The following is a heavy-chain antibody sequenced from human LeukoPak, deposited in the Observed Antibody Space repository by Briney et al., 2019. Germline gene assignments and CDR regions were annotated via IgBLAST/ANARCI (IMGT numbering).Heavy chain of an antibody. CDR3: ARRSPNYYFDY. J-gene: IGHJ4*02. V-gene: IGHV3-21*01. CDR1: GFTFSNYN. CDR2: ISSSNNYI. Sequence: GGSLRLSCAASGFTFSNYNMNWVRQAPGKGLGWVSSISSSNNYIYYADSVKGRFTISRDNAKNPLYLQMNSLRAEDTAVYYCARRSPNYYFDYWGQGTPVTVSS.